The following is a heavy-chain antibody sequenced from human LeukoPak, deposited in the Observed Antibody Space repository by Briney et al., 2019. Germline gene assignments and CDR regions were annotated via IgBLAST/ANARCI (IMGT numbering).Heavy chain of an antibody. V-gene: IGHV1-69*01. D-gene: IGHD5-24*01. J-gene: IGHJ4*02. CDR1: GGTFSSYA. CDR2: IIPIFGTA. CDR3: ARDNGYNGPQHFDY. Sequence: GASVKVSCKASGGTFSSYAISWVRQAPGQGLEWMGGIIPIFGTANYAQKFQGRVTITADESTSTAYMELSSLRSEDTAVYYCARDNGYNGPQHFDYWGQGTLVTVSS.